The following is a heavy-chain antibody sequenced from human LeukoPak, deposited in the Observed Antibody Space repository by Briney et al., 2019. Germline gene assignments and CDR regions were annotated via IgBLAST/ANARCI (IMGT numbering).Heavy chain of an antibody. J-gene: IGHJ4*02. CDR2: IYSSGST. CDR1: GGSISSYH. V-gene: IGHV4-4*07. CDR3: ARDRVGAMDFDY. D-gene: IGHD1-26*01. Sequence: PSETLSLTCSVSGGSISSYHWSWIRQPAGKGLEWIGRIYSSGSTNYNPSLKSRVTISGDKSKNQLSLKVSSVTAADPAVYYCARDRVGAMDFDYWGQGTLVTVSS.